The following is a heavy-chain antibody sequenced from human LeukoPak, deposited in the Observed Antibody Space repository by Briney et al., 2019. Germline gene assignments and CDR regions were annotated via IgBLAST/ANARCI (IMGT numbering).Heavy chain of an antibody. Sequence: SQTLSLTCAVSGGSISSGGYSWSWIRQPPGKGLEWIGYIYHSGSTYYNPSLKSRVTISVDGSKNQFSLKLSSVTAADTAVYYCARVVRGNYFDYWGQGTLVTVSS. CDR1: GGSISSGGYS. D-gene: IGHD3-16*01. CDR2: IYHSGST. V-gene: IGHV4-30-2*01. CDR3: ARVVRGNYFDY. J-gene: IGHJ4*02.